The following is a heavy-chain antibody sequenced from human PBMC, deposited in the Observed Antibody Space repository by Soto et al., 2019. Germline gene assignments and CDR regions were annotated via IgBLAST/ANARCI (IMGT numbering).Heavy chain of an antibody. CDR2: INHSGST. V-gene: IGHV4-34*01. CDR3: ARGGGYCSGGSCYSFDY. D-gene: IGHD2-15*01. Sequence: QVQLQQWGAGLLKPSETLSLTCAVYGGSFSGYYWSWIRQPPGKGLEWMGEINHSGSTNYNPSLRSRVTISVDASQNQFCLKVSSVTAADTAVYYCARGGGYCSGGSCYSFDYWGQGTMVTVSS. CDR1: GGSFSGYY. J-gene: IGHJ4*02.